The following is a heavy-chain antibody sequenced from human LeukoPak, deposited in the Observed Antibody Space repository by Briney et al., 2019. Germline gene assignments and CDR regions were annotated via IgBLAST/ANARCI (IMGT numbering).Heavy chain of an antibody. CDR3: ARGNPSSAEDY. D-gene: IGHD3-3*01. Sequence: SETLSLTCTVSGGPISSGGYYWSWIRQHPGKGLEWIGYIYYSGSTYYNPSLKSRATISVDTSKNQFSLKLSSVTAADTAVYYCARGNPSSAEDYWGQGTLVTVSS. CDR1: GGPISSGGYY. V-gene: IGHV4-31*03. CDR2: IYYSGST. J-gene: IGHJ4*02.